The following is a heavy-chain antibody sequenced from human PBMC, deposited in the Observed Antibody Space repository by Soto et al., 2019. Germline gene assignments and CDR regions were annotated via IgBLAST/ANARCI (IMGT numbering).Heavy chain of an antibody. D-gene: IGHD4-17*01. CDR3: ASQLLPVTTAYYYNGRDV. V-gene: IGHV5-51*01. CDR2: IYPGDSDT. J-gene: IGHJ6*02. CDR1: GYSFTSYW. Sequence: GESLKISCKGSGYSFTSYWIGWVRQMPGKGLEWMGIIYPGDSDTRYSPSFQGQVTISADKSISTAYLQWSSLKASDTAMYYCASQLLPVTTAYYYNGRDVWGQGTTVTVSS.